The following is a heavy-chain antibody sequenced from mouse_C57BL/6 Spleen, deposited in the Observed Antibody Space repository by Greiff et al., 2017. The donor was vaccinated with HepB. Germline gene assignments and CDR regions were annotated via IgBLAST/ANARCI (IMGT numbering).Heavy chain of an antibody. V-gene: IGHV5-16*01. Sequence: EVKLMESEGGLVQPGSSMKLSCTASGFTFSDYYMAWVRQVPEKGLEWVANINYDGSSTYYLDSLKSRFIISRDNAKNILYLQMSSLKSEDTATYYCARGGYGYDDYAMDYWGQGTSVTVSS. J-gene: IGHJ4*01. D-gene: IGHD2-2*01. CDR1: GFTFSDYY. CDR3: ARGGYGYDDYAMDY. CDR2: INYDGSST.